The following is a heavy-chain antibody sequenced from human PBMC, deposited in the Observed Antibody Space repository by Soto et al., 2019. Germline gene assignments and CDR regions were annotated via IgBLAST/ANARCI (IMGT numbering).Heavy chain of an antibody. CDR3: VRDHLWAFDI. Sequence: PGGSLRLSCAASGFTFSSYSLNWVRQAPGKGLEWVSYINWTSSTTYYADSVKGRFTISRDDAKNSLYLQMNSLRDEDTAVYYCVRDHLWAFDIWGQGTMVTVSS. CDR1: GFTFSSYS. V-gene: IGHV3-48*02. CDR2: INWTSSTT. D-gene: IGHD3-10*01. J-gene: IGHJ3*02.